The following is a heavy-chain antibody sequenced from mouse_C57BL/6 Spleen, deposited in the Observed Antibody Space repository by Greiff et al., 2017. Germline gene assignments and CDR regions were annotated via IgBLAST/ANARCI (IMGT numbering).Heavy chain of an antibody. Sequence: VQLQESGAELVKPGASVKLSCKASGYTFTSYWMHWVKQRPGQGLEWIGMIHPNSGSTNYNEKFKSKATLTVDKSSSTAYMQLSSLTSEDSAVYYCAIRHGSSGWYFDVWGTGTTVTVSS. CDR1: GYTFTSYW. J-gene: IGHJ1*03. V-gene: IGHV1-64*01. CDR3: AIRHGSSGWYFDV. CDR2: IHPNSGST. D-gene: IGHD1-1*01.